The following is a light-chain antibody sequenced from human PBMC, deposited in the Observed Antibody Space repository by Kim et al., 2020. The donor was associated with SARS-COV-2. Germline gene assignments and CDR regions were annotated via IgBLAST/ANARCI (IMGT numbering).Light chain of an antibody. CDR1: QSISSN. V-gene: IGKV3D-15*01. CDR3: QQYDRVPLT. CDR2: GTF. Sequence: IVMTQCPVTLSVSPGERVTVSCRAGQSISSNLAWYQQKPGQVPRLLIHGTFTRATGIPPRFSGSGSGTEFSLTISSLQPEDFATYYCQQYDRVPLTFGGGTKVESN. J-gene: IGKJ4*01.